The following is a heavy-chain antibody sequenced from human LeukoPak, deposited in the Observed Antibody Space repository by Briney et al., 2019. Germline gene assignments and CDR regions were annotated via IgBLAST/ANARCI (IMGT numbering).Heavy chain of an antibody. CDR1: GGSISSYY. J-gene: IGHJ4*02. Sequence: SETLSLTCTVSGGSISSYYWSWIRQPPGKGLEWIGYIYYSGSTNYNPSLKSRVTISVDTSKNQFSLKLSSVTAADTAVYYCARHRGPYSSGWYYFDLWGQGTLVTVSS. CDR3: ARHRGPYSSGWYYFDL. V-gene: IGHV4-59*08. CDR2: IYYSGST. D-gene: IGHD6-19*01.